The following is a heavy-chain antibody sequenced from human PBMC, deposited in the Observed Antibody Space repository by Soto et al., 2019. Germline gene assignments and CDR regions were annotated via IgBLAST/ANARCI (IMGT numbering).Heavy chain of an antibody. D-gene: IGHD2-15*01. CDR1: GYTFTSYA. J-gene: IGHJ4*02. V-gene: IGHV1-3*01. Sequence: QVQLVQSGAEVKKPGASVKVSCKASGYTFTSYAMHWVRQAPGQRLEWIGWINAGNGNTKYSQKFQGRVTITRDTSASTAFMQLSSLRSEDTAVYYCARGPGGPDGPGDYWGQGTLVTVPS. CDR2: INAGNGNT. CDR3: ARGPGGPDGPGDY.